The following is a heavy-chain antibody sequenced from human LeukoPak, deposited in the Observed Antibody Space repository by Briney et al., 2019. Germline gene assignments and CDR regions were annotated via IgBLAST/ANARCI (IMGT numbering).Heavy chain of an antibody. CDR2: IYYSGSSGST. D-gene: IGHD3-10*01. J-gene: IGHJ3*02. Sequence: SSETLSLTCTVSGGSISSYYWSWIRQPPGKGLEWIGYIYYSGSSGSTNYSPSLKSRGTISVDTSKNQFSLKLSSVTAADPAVYYCARVGGVRGAHHIWGQGTMVTVSS. CDR1: GGSISSYY. CDR3: ARVGGVRGAHHI. V-gene: IGHV4-59*01.